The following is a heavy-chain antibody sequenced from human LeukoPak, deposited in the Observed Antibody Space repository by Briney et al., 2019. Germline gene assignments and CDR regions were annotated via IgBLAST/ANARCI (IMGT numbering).Heavy chain of an antibody. Sequence: PSETLSLTCAVYGGSFSGYYWSWIRQPPGKGLEWIGEINHSGSTNYNPSLKSRVTISVDTSKNQFSLKLSSVTAADTAVYYCARQTLRSAHKTSYYYGMDVWGQGTTVTVSS. J-gene: IGHJ6*02. CDR2: INHSGST. CDR1: GGSFSGYY. CDR3: ARQTLRSAHKTSYYYGMDV. V-gene: IGHV4-34*01.